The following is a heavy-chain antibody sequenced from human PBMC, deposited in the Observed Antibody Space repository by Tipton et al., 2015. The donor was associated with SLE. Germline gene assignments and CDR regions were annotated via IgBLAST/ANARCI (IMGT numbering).Heavy chain of an antibody. Sequence: TLSLTCTVSGVSISSHYWSWIRQPPGKGLEWIGYIDYSLSTNYNPSLKSRVIMSVDTSKNQFSLKLGSVTAADTALYYCARGIDPTSSRISGFWGQGTLLSVSS. CDR3: ARGIDPTSSRISGF. CDR1: GVSISSHY. CDR2: IDYSLST. J-gene: IGHJ4*02. D-gene: IGHD2-2*01. V-gene: IGHV4-59*11.